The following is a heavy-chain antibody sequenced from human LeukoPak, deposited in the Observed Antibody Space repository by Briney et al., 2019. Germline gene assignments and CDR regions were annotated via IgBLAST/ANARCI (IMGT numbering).Heavy chain of an antibody. D-gene: IGHD1-1*01. V-gene: IGHV3-21*01. CDR2: TSSSSSYI. CDR3: AKGWNDEETDDY. CDR1: GFTFSSYS. J-gene: IGHJ4*02. Sequence: GGSLRLSCAASGFTFSSYSMNWVRQAPGKGLEWVSSTSSSSSYIYYADSVKGRFTISRDNSKNTLYLQMNSLRAEDTAVYYCAKGWNDEETDDYWGQGTLVTVSS.